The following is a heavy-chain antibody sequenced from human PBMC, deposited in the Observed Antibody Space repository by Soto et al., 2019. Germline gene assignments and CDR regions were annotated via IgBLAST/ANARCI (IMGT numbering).Heavy chain of an antibody. D-gene: IGHD3-22*01. CDR2: ISSSSSYI. CDR1: GFTFSSYS. Sequence: KAWGSLRLSCSASGFTFSSYSMNWFRQAPGKGLEWVSSISSSSSYIYYADSVKGRFTISRDNAKNSLYLQMNSLRAEDTAVYYCARDLYYYDSSGWPAVWGQGTTVTVSS. J-gene: IGHJ6*02. V-gene: IGHV3-21*01. CDR3: ARDLYYYDSSGWPAV.